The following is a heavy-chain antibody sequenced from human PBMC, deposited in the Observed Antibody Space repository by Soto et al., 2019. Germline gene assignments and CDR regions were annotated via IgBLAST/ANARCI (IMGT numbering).Heavy chain of an antibody. J-gene: IGHJ6*02. CDR1: GYTFTAYY. CDR3: ARGSVASAAEPTGMDV. V-gene: IGHV1-2*02. Sequence: GASVKVSCKASGYTFTAYYIHWVRQAPGQEFEWMGWIRPNGGSTDFAREFQGRFTMTWDTSISTAYMDLSSLRSDDTAVYYCARGSVASAAEPTGMDVWGQGTTV. CDR2: IRPNGGST. D-gene: IGHD6-13*01.